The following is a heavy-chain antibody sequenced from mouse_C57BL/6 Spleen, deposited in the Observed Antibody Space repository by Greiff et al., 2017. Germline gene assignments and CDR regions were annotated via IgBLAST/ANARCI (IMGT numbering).Heavy chain of an antibody. CDR1: GYTFTDYY. J-gene: IGHJ4*01. V-gene: IGHV1-76*01. D-gene: IGHD1-1*01. CDR3: ARDYYGSSPLAMDY. CDR2: IYPGSGNT. Sequence: VQLQQSGAELVRPGASVKLSCKASGYTFTDYYINWVKQRPGQGLEWIARIYPGSGNTYYNEKFKGKATLTAEKSSSTAYMQLSSLTSEDSAVYFGARDYYGSSPLAMDYWGQGTSVTVSS.